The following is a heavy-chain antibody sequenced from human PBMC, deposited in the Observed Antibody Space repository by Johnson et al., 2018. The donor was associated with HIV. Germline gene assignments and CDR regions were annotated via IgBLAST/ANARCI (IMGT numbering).Heavy chain of an antibody. J-gene: IGHJ3*02. CDR3: ARDLVVGDHSTPLTHAFDI. CDR1: GFTFRSYG. V-gene: IGHV3-30*03. CDR2: ISYDGSKK. D-gene: IGHD1-26*01. Sequence: QMLLVESGGGVVRPGGSLRLSCAASGFTFRSYGMHWVRQAPGKGLEWVAVISYDGSKKYHADSVKGRFTISRDNSKNTLYLQMNSLRVEDTAVYFCARDLVVGDHSTPLTHAFDIWGQGTMVTISS.